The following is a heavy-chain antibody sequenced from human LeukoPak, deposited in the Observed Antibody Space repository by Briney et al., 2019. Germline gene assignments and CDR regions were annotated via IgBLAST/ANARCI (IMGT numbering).Heavy chain of an antibody. CDR1: SCCFTSYY. V-gene: IGHV5-51*01. CDR3: ATLVDTAAA. D-gene: IGHD5-18*01. J-gene: IGHJ5*02. Sequence: GESLKIPSYASSCCFTSYYIMNWRQLPGKGLESMGISYPGDSATTYSPSFEGHVRISADRSINTANLRLCSLKASDTAMLYCATLVDTAAAWGQGTLVTVSP. CDR2: SYPGDSAT.